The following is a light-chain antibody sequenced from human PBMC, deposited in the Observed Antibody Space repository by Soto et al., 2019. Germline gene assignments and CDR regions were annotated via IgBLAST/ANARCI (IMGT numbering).Light chain of an antibody. V-gene: IGLV2-8*01. J-gene: IGLJ2*01. Sequence: QSALTQPPSASGSPGQSVTISCTGTSSDVGGYNYVFWYQQHPGKAPKLMIYEVSKRPSGVPDRFSGSKSGNTASLTVSGLQAEDEADYYCSSYAVSTLVVFGGGTKLTVL. CDR1: SSDVGGYNY. CDR2: EVS. CDR3: SSYAVSTLVV.